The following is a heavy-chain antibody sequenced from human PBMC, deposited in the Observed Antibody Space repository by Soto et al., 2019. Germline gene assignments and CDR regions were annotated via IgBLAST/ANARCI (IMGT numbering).Heavy chain of an antibody. J-gene: IGHJ6*03. Sequence: GGSLRLSCAASGFTFSSYAMSWVRQAPGKGLEWVSAISGSGGSTYYADSVKGRFTISRDNSKNTLYLQMNSLRAEDTAVYYCAKGPARAYFDWLLGAQFYMDVWGKGTTVTVSS. CDR2: ISGSGGST. D-gene: IGHD3-9*01. CDR3: AKGPARAYFDWLLGAQFYMDV. CDR1: GFTFSSYA. V-gene: IGHV3-23*01.